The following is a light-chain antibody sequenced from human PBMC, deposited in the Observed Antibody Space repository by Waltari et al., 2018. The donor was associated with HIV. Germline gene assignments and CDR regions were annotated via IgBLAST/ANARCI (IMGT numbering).Light chain of an antibody. CDR2: EVS. V-gene: IGLV2-8*01. Sequence: QSALTQPPSASGSPGQSVTISCPGTSSDVGGYNYVSWYQQHPGKSPKLMMYEVSKRPAGVPDRFSGSKSGNTASLTVSGLQAEDEADYYCSSYAGSNNPYVFGTGTKVTVL. CDR3: SSYAGSNNPYV. CDR1: SSDVGGYNY. J-gene: IGLJ1*01.